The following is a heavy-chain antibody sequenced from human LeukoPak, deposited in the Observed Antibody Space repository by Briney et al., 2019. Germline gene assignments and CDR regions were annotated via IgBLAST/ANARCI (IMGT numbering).Heavy chain of an antibody. V-gene: IGHV4-31*03. D-gene: IGHD3-22*01. CDR2: IYYSGST. J-gene: IGHJ4*02. CDR1: VGSISSGGYY. Sequence: SQTLCLTCTVSVGSISSGGYYCSWIRQHPGDGLGWIGYIYYSGSTYHNPSLKSRVPISVDTSKNQFSLKMSSVTAADTAVYYCARYDSGGYYYCWGQGTLISVSS. CDR3: ARYDSGGYYYC.